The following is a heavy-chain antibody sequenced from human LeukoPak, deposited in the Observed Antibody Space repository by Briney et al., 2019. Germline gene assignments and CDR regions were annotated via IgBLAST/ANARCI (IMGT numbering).Heavy chain of an antibody. D-gene: IGHD1-26*01. Sequence: QAGGSLRLSCAASGLTFSSSWMNWSRQAPGKGPEWLANINPAGSQKDYVDSVKGRFTISRDNAKDSVFLQMNNLRAEDTAVYYCARYSGSFPGWLDPWGPGTLVTVSS. J-gene: IGHJ5*02. CDR3: ARYSGSFPGWLDP. CDR1: GLTFSSSW. CDR2: INPAGSQK. V-gene: IGHV3-7*01.